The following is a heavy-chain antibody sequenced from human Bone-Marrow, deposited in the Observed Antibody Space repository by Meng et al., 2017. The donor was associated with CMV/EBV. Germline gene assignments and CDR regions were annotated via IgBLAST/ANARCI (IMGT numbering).Heavy chain of an antibody. D-gene: IGHD3-22*01. CDR3: ARVGDYYDSSGYWD. V-gene: IGHV1-2*02. CDR1: GYTFTGYY. CDR2: INPNSGGT. Sequence: ASVKVSCKASGYTFTGYYMHWVRQAPGQGLEWMGWINPNSGGTNYAQKFQGRVTMTRDTSISTAYMELSRLRSDDTAVYYCARVGDYYDSSGYWDWGQGTLVTVPQ. J-gene: IGHJ4*02.